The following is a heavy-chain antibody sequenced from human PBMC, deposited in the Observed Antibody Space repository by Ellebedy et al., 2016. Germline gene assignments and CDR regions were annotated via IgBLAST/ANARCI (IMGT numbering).Heavy chain of an antibody. CDR2: ISWNSDSI. Sequence: SLKISXVASGFSFDDFTMHWVRQAPGKGLEWVSGISWNSDSISYADSVKGRFTISRDNAKNSLYLQMNSLRPEDTALYYCARADGTLLTTGWYFDSWGQGTLVTVSS. CDR1: GFSFDDFT. V-gene: IGHV3-9*01. J-gene: IGHJ4*01. CDR3: ARADGTLLTTGWYFDS. D-gene: IGHD4/OR15-4a*01.